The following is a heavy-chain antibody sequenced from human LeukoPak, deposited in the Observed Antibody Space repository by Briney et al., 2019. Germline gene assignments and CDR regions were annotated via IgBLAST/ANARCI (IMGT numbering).Heavy chain of an antibody. Sequence: SETLSLTCAVYGGSFSGYYWSWIRQPPGKGLEWIGEINHSGSTNYNPSLKSRVTISVDTSRNQFSLKLSSVTAADTAVYYCARAPRKGSSSWYLGYYYYYYGMDVWGQGTTVTVSS. CDR3: ARAPRKGSSSWYLGYYYYYYGMDV. D-gene: IGHD6-13*01. V-gene: IGHV4-34*01. CDR1: GGSFSGYY. CDR2: INHSGST. J-gene: IGHJ6*02.